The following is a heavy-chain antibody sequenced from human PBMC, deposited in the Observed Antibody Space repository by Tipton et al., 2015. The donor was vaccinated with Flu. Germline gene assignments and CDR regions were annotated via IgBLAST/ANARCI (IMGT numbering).Heavy chain of an antibody. V-gene: IGHV4-38-2*02. CDR1: GYSITSGYH. D-gene: IGHD3-3*01. CDR2: IYHSGST. J-gene: IGHJ4*02. Sequence: TLSLTCTVSGYSITSGYHWAWFRQPPGRGLEWIGSIYHSGSTSYNTSLKSRVTTSVDTSRNQFSLKLTSVTAADTAVYYCARISAYWGQGTLVTVPS. CDR3: ARISAY.